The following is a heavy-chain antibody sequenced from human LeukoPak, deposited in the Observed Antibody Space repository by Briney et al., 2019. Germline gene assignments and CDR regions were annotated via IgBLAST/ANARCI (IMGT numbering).Heavy chain of an antibody. CDR2: ISSSGSTI. CDR3: AELGITMIGGV. Sequence: GGSLRLTYAASGFTFSSYEMNWVRQAPGKGLEWVSYISSSGSTIYYADSVKGRFTISRDNAKNSLYLQMNSLRAEDTAVYYCAELGITMIGGVWGKGTTVTISS. J-gene: IGHJ6*04. CDR1: GFTFSSYE. V-gene: IGHV3-48*03. D-gene: IGHD3-10*02.